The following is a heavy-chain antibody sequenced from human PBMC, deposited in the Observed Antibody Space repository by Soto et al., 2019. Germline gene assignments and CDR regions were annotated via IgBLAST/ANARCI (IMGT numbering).Heavy chain of an antibody. J-gene: IGHJ4*02. Sequence: GGSLRLSCAASGFTFDDYAMHWVRQAPGKGLEWVSGISWNSGSIGYADSVKGRFTISRDNAKNSLYLQMNSLRAEDTALYYCAKVFYDFWSGYSKDDYFDYWGQGTLVTVSS. CDR2: ISWNSGSI. CDR3: AKVFYDFWSGYSKDDYFDY. CDR1: GFTFDDYA. V-gene: IGHV3-9*01. D-gene: IGHD3-3*01.